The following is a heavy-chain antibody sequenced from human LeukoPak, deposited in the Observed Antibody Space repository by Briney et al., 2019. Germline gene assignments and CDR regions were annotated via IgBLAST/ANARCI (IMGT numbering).Heavy chain of an antibody. V-gene: IGHV1-69*04. CDR2: IIPILGIA. CDR3: SRDWGSTRGWFDP. CDR1: GGTFSSYT. J-gene: IGHJ5*02. Sequence: SVKVSCKASGGTFSSYTISWVRQAPGQGLEWMGRIIPILGIANYAQKFQGRVTITADKSTSTAYMELSSLRSEDTAVYYCSRDWGSTRGWFDPWGEGTLVTASP. D-gene: IGHD2-2*01.